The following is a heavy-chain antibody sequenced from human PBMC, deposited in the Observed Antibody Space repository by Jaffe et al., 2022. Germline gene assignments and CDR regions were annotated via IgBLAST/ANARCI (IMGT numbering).Heavy chain of an antibody. CDR1: GFSLSTSGVG. J-gene: IGHJ4*02. Sequence: QITLKESGPTLVKPTQTLTLTCTFSGFSLSTSGVGVGWIRQPPGKALEWLALIYWDDDKRYSPSLKSRLTITKDTSKNQVVLTMTNMDPVDTATYYCAHSYITFGGVIVPFDYWGQGTLVTVSS. CDR3: AHSYITFGGVIVPFDY. CDR2: IYWDDDK. V-gene: IGHV2-5*02. D-gene: IGHD3-16*02.